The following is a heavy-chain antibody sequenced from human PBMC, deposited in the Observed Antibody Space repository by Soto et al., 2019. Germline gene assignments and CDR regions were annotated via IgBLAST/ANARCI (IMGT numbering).Heavy chain of an antibody. CDR1: SGSISSSNW. Sequence: QVQLQESGPGLVKPSGTLSLTCGVSSGSISSSNWWSWVRQPPGRGLDWIGEISHGGTTNYNPSLESRVTMSLDKSRNQFSLKLSSVTAADTAVYYCATQTYSYNWHRWGQGTLVTVSS. D-gene: IGHD1-1*01. V-gene: IGHV4-4*02. J-gene: IGHJ5*02. CDR3: ATQTYSYNWHR. CDR2: ISHGGTT.